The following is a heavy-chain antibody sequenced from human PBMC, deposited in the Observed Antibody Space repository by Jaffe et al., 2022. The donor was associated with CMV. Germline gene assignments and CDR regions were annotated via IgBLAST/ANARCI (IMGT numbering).Heavy chain of an antibody. CDR1: GYTFTSYY. CDR3: ARDQSPYSGSYWGWFDP. CDR2: INPSGGST. J-gene: IGHJ5*02. D-gene: IGHD1-26*01. Sequence: QVQLVQSGAEVKKPGASVKVSCKASGYTFTSYYMHWVRQAPGQGLEWMGIINPSGGSTSYAQKFQGRVTMTRDTSTSTVYMELSSLRSEDTAVYYCARDQSPYSGSYWGWFDPWGQGTLVTVSS. V-gene: IGHV1-46*01.